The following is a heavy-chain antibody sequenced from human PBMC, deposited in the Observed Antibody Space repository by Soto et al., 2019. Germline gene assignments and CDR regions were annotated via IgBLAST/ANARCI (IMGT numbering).Heavy chain of an antibody. D-gene: IGHD6-13*01. CDR2: IHDSGST. V-gene: IGHV4-34*01. CDR1: GESFSGYY. Sequence: PSETLSLTCAVYGESFSGYYWSWIRQPPGKGLEWIGEIHDSGSTNYNPSLKSRVTISVDTSKNQFSLKLSSVTAADTAVYYCARGQLQFDPWGQGTLVTVSS. J-gene: IGHJ5*02. CDR3: ARGQLQFDP.